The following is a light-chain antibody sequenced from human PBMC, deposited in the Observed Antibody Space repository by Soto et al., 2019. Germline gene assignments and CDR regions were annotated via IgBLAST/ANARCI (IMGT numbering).Light chain of an antibody. CDR3: ENWDSNTRV. CDR2: LEGSGSY. J-gene: IGLJ3*02. Sequence: QLVLTQSSSASASLESSVKLTCTQSSGHSSYILAWHQQQPGKVPRYLMMLEGSGSYNKGSGGPDRFSGSSSGAGRYLTSSLLHYDDEADYSCENWDSNTRVFGGGTKLTVL. CDR1: SGHSSYI. V-gene: IGLV4-60*02.